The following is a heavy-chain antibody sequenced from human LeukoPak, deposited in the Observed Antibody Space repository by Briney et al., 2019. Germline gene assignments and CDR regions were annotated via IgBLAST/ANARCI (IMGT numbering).Heavy chain of an antibody. CDR3: AKVLYGDYYDFWSGYYDSAIDY. CDR2: ISYDGSNK. CDR1: GFTFSSYG. V-gene: IGHV3-30*18. Sequence: PGVSLRLSCAASGFTFSSYGMHWVRQAPGKGLEWVAVISYDGSNKYYADSVKGRFTISRDNSKNTLYLQMNSLRAEDTAVYYCAKVLYGDYYDFWSGYYDSAIDYWGQGTLVTVSS. J-gene: IGHJ4*02. D-gene: IGHD3-3*01.